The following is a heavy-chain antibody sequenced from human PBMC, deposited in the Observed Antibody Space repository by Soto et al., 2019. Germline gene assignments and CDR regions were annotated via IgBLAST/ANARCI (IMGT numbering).Heavy chain of an antibody. D-gene: IGHD6-13*01. CDR2: IIPIFGTA. CDR3: ARGRLYGIAEAGAYYYYGMDV. J-gene: IGHJ6*02. CDR1: GGTFSSYA. V-gene: IGHV1-69*01. Sequence: QVQLVQSGAEVKKPGSSVKVSCKASGGTFSSYAISWVRQAPGQGLEWMGGIIPIFGTANYAQKFQGRVTITADESTSTAYMELSSLRSEDTAVYYCARGRLYGIAEAGAYYYYGMDVWGQGTTVTVSS.